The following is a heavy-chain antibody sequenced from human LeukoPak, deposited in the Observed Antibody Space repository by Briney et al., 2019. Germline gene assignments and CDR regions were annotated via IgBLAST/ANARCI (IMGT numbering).Heavy chain of an antibody. CDR1: GDSFSINSAA. CDR3: AGYSYGVRPS. Sequence: SQTLSLTCAVSGDSFSINSAAWNWIRQSPSRGLEWLGRTYYRSKWYNDYAVSVKSRITINPDTSKNQFSLHLNSVTPEDTAVYYCAGYSYGVRPSWGQGTLVTVSS. CDR2: TYYRSKWYN. D-gene: IGHD5-18*01. J-gene: IGHJ5*02. V-gene: IGHV6-1*01.